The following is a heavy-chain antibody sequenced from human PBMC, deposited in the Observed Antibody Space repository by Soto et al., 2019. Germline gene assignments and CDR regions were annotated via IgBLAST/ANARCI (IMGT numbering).Heavy chain of an antibody. Sequence: SETLSLTCTVSCGSISSSSYYSGWIRQPPGMGLEWMGSVYYSGSTYYNPSLKSRVTISVDTSKKQFSLKLSSVGDADTAVYYCARHGAPYYYDSSGFFRGQGTLVTVSS. CDR3: ARHGAPYYYDSSGFF. J-gene: IGHJ4*02. CDR1: CGSISSSSYY. V-gene: IGHV4-39*01. D-gene: IGHD3-22*01. CDR2: VYYSGST.